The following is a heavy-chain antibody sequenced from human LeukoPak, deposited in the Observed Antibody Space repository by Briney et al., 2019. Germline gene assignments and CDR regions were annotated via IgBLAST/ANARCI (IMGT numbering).Heavy chain of an antibody. V-gene: IGHV4-39*07. D-gene: IGHD1-26*01. Sequence: SETLSLTCTVSGGSISSGPYYWGWIRQPPGKGLEWIGNIYYGENTYYNPSLKSRVTISIDTSKNQFYLKLTSVTAADTAVYYCARGGSYLSAFDIWGQGTMVTVSS. CDR1: GGSISSGPYY. CDR2: IYYGENT. J-gene: IGHJ3*02. CDR3: ARGGSYLSAFDI.